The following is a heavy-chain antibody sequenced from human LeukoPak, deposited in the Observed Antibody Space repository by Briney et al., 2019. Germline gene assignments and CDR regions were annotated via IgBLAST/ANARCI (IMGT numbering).Heavy chain of an antibody. CDR2: ISISGGTT. D-gene: IGHD6-6*01. J-gene: IGHJ4*02. V-gene: IGHV3-23*01. CDR3: AKGSRSIAVDNLCDY. CDR1: AFAFSNHA. Sequence: GGSLRLSCTASAFAFSNHAMSWVRQAPGKGLEWVSSISISGGTTYYADSVKGRFTISRDNSKNTLYLQMSSLRAEDTAVYYCAKGSRSIAVDNLCDYWGQGTLVTVSS.